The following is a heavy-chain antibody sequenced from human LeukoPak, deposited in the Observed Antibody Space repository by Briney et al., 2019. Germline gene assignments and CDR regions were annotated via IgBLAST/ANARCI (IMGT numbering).Heavy chain of an antibody. D-gene: IGHD2-15*01. CDR3: ANRPYCSGGSCYGGHY. V-gene: IGHV3-7*03. CDR2: IKQDGTEK. J-gene: IGHJ4*02. Sequence: GGSLRLSCAASGFTFTTYWMSWVRQPPGKGLEWVANIKQDGTEKYYVDSVKGRFTISRDNAKNSLYLQMNSLRAEDTAVYYCANRPYCSGGSCYGGHYWGQGTLVTVSS. CDR1: GFTFTTYW.